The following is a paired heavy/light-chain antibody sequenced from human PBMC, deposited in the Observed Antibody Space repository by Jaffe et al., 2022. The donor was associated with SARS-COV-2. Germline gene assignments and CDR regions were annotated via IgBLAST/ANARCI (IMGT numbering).Heavy chain of an antibody. CDR3: ARPVGISEFSGSFQH. D-gene: IGHD3-22*01. V-gene: IGHV3-48*01. CDR2: ISSGGYM. CDR1: GFTFSSYT. Sequence: EVQLVESGGGLVQPGGSLRLSCAASGFTFSSYTMNWVRQAPGKGLEWVSYISSGGYMSYTESVRGRFTISRDNAKNSVYLKMNSLRAEDTALYYCARPVGISEFSGSFQHWGQGTLVTVSS. J-gene: IGHJ1*01.
Light chain of an antibody. CDR1: QSVSSNY. CDR3: QQYGNSPRT. Sequence: EIVLTQSPGTLSLSPGERVTLSCRASQSVSSNYLAWYQQKPGQAPRLLIYGASSRATGIPDRFTGSGSGTDFTLTISRLEPEDFAVYYCQQYGNSPRTFGQGTKVEIK. V-gene: IGKV3-20*01. J-gene: IGKJ1*01. CDR2: GAS.